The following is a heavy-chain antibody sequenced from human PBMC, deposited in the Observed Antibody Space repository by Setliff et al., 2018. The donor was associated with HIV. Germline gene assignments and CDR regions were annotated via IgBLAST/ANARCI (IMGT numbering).Heavy chain of an antibody. CDR1: GFTFNDYH. CDR3: ASHFGYCSSTSCEGY. D-gene: IGHD2-2*01. J-gene: IGHJ4*02. V-gene: IGHV3-11*03. CDR2: IGSLGDK. Sequence: GSLRLSCVGSGFTFNDYHISWIRQAPGKGLEWISYIGSLGDKEYADSVKGRFTISRDNARKSVYLQIDSLRAEDTAVYYCASHFGYCSSTSCEGYWGQGALVTVSS.